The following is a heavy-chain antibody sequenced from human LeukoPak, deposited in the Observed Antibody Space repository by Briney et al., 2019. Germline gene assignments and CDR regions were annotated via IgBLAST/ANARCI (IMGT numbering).Heavy chain of an antibody. V-gene: IGHV4-30-2*01. Sequence: SETLSLTCAVSGGSISSGGYSWSWIRQPPGKGLEWIGYIYHSGSTYYNPSLKSRVTISVDRSKNQFSLKLSSVTAADTAVYYCATPGYYYYYGMDVWVQGTTVTVSS. CDR1: GGSISSGGYS. J-gene: IGHJ6*02. CDR2: IYHSGST. CDR3: ATPGYYYYYGMDV.